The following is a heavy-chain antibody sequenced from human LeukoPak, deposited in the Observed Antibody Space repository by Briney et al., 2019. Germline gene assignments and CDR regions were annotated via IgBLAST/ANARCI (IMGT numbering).Heavy chain of an antibody. CDR1: GFTFSSYA. Sequence: GGSLRLSCAASGFTFSSYAMSWVRQAPGKGLEWVSAISGSGGSTYYADSVKGRFTISRDNSKNTLYLQMNSLRAEDTAVYYCARGNYGDYSNWFDPWGQGTLVTVSS. J-gene: IGHJ5*02. V-gene: IGHV3-23*01. CDR3: ARGNYGDYSNWFDP. CDR2: ISGSGGST. D-gene: IGHD4-17*01.